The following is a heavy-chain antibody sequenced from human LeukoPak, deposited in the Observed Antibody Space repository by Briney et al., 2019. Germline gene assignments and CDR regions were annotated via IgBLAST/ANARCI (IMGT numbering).Heavy chain of an antibody. V-gene: IGHV4-34*01. CDR1: GGSFSGYY. J-gene: IGHJ6*02. CDR2: INHSGST. Sequence: SDTLSLTCAVYGGSFSGYYWSWIRQPPGKGLEWIGEINHSGSTNYNPSLKSRVTISVDTSKNQFSLKLSSVTAADTAVYYCARHYDILTGYDRGSRSEGMDVWGQGTTVTVSS. D-gene: IGHD3-9*01. CDR3: ARHYDILTGYDRGSRSEGMDV.